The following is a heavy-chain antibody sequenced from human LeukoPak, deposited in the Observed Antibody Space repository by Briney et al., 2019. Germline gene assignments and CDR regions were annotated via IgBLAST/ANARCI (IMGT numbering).Heavy chain of an antibody. CDR3: ARENVATIAGRSLDY. Sequence: SETLSLTCTVSGASISSNYWSWIRQPAGKGLEWIGRIQTSGSTNYNPSLKSRVTMSVDTSNNQFPLNLTSVTAADTAFYYCARENVATIAGRSLDYWGQGTLVTVSS. CDR1: GASISSNY. J-gene: IGHJ4*02. CDR2: IQTSGST. D-gene: IGHD6-6*01. V-gene: IGHV4-4*07.